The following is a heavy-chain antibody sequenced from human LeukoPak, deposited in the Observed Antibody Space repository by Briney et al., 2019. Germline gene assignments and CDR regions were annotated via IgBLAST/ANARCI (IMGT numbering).Heavy chain of an antibody. CDR1: GFTFSSYG. CDR2: IWYDGSNK. Sequence: GGSLRLSCAASGFTFSSYGMHWIRQAPGKGLEGVAVIWYDGSNKYYADSVKGRFTISRDNSKNTLYLQMNSLRAEDTAVYYCARDYYDFWSGYLGGYYYYGMDVWGQGTTVTVSS. V-gene: IGHV3-33*01. J-gene: IGHJ6*02. D-gene: IGHD3-3*01. CDR3: ARDYYDFWSGYLGGYYYYGMDV.